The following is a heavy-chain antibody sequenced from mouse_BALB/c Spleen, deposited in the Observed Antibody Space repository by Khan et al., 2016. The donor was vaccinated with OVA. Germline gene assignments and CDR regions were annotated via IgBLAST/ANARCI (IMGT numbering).Heavy chain of an antibody. J-gene: IGHJ2*01. CDR3: ARTVRIKY. Sequence: EVQLVETGPGLVKPSQSLSLTCTVTGYSITSGYGWNWIRQFPGNKLEWMGYISYSGSTNYNPSLKSRISITRDTSKNQFFLQLNSVTTEDTATDYCARTVRIKYWGQGTTLTVSS. CDR2: ISYSGST. CDR1: GYSITSGYG. V-gene: IGHV3-2*02. D-gene: IGHD1-1*01.